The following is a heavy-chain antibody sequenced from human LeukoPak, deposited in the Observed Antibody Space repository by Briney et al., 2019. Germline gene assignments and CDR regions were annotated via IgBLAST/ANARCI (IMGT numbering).Heavy chain of an antibody. CDR2: TYYSGNT. CDR1: GGSISSYY. D-gene: IGHD1-26*01. Sequence: SETLSLTCTVSGGSISSYYWNWIRQPPGKGLEWIAYTYYSGNTNYNPSLKSRVTISVDTSKNQFSLKLSSVTAADTAVYYCARDVGATPGYFDYWGQGTLVTVSS. V-gene: IGHV4-59*01. J-gene: IGHJ4*02. CDR3: ARDVGATPGYFDY.